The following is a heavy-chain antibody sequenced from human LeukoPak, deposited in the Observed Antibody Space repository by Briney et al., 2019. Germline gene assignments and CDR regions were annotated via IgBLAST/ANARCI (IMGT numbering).Heavy chain of an antibody. J-gene: IGHJ6*02. CDR2: INAGNGNT. CDR1: GYTFTSYA. Sequence: GASVKVSCKASGYTFTSYAMHWVRQAPGQRLEWMGWINAGNGNTKYSQKFQGRVTITRDTSASTAYMELSSLGSEDTAVYYCARDWEPCSGGSCYKYNYYGMDVWGQGTTVTVSS. D-gene: IGHD2-15*01. CDR3: ARDWEPCSGGSCYKYNYYGMDV. V-gene: IGHV1-3*01.